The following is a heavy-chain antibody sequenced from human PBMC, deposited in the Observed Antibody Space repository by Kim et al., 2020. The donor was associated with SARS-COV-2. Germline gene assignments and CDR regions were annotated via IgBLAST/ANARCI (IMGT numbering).Heavy chain of an antibody. V-gene: IGHV1-2*02. D-gene: IGHD1-26*01. CDR2: INPNTGDT. J-gene: IGHJ3*02. CDR3: ARGGVTGVPGAGPLPHGGLDI. CDR1: GYTFTGYH. Sequence: ASVKVSCKASGYTFTGYHMHWVRQAPGQGPEWMGWINPNTGDTKYAQKFQGRVTMTRDPSIRTVFLEVTDDTAVYYCARGGVTGVPGAGPLPHGGLDIWG.